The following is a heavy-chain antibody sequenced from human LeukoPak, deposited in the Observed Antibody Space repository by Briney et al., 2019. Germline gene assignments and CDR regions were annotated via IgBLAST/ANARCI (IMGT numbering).Heavy chain of an antibody. CDR1: GGSISSGGYY. V-gene: IGHV4-30-2*01. J-gene: IGHJ3*02. CDR3: ARDQLTGKSRWGAFDI. CDR2: IYHSGST. D-gene: IGHD1-20*01. Sequence: PSQTLSLTCTVSGGSISSGGYYWSWIRQPPGKGLEWIGYIYHSGSTYYNPSLKSRVTISVDRSKNQFSLKLSSVTAADTAVYYCARDQLTGKSRWGAFDIWGQGTMVTVSS.